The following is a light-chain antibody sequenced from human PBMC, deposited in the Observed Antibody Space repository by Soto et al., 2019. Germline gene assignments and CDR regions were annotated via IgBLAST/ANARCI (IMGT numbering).Light chain of an antibody. Sequence: EIVLTQSPGTLSLSPGERATLSCRASQSVSSSYLAWYQQKPGQAPRLLIYGASSRATGIPDRISGSGSGTDFTLTISRLEPEDFAVYYCQQYSSSPPLTFGGGTKVEIK. J-gene: IGKJ4*01. CDR3: QQYSSSPPLT. V-gene: IGKV3-20*01. CDR2: GAS. CDR1: QSVSSSY.